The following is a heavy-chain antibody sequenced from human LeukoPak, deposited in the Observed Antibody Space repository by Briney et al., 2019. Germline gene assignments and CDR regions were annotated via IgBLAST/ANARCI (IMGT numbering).Heavy chain of an antibody. V-gene: IGHV4-34*01. CDR2: INHSGST. CDR3: ARVGELTYVWGSYRSAFFDY. CDR1: GGSISSYY. D-gene: IGHD3-16*02. Sequence: SETLSLTCTVSGGSISSYYWSWIRQPPGKGLEWIGEINHSGSTNYNPSLKSRVTISVDTSKNQFSLKLSSVTAADTAVYYCARVGELTYVWGSYRSAFFDYWGQGTLVTVSS. J-gene: IGHJ4*02.